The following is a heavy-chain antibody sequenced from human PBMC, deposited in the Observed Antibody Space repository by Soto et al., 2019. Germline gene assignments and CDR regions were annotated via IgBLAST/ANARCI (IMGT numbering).Heavy chain of an antibody. CDR3: AKESKRIHFASVGPFDY. CDR1: GFTFSNYA. D-gene: IGHD5-18*01. CDR2: ISGSGSTP. V-gene: IGHV3-23*01. J-gene: IGHJ4*02. Sequence: SGGSLRLSCAASGFTFSNYAMTWVRQAPGKGLEWVSTISGSGSTPYYADSVKGRFTISRDNSKNTLYLQMNSLRAEDTAVYYCAKESKRIHFASVGPFDYWGQGTLVTVSS.